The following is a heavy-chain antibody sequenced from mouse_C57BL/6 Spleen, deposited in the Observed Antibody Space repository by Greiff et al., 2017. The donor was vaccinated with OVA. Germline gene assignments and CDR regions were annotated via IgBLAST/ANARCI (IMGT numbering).Heavy chain of an antibody. Sequence: VQLQQSGPELVKPGASVKISCKASGYAFSSSWMNWVKQRPGKGLEWIGRIYPGDGDTNYPGKFKGKATLTADTSSSTAYMQLSSRTSEDSAVYFCARLDYGSSWADWGQGTLVTVSA. CDR3: ARLDYGSSWAD. CDR1: GYAFSSSW. CDR2: IYPGDGDT. D-gene: IGHD1-1*01. J-gene: IGHJ3*01. V-gene: IGHV1-82*01.